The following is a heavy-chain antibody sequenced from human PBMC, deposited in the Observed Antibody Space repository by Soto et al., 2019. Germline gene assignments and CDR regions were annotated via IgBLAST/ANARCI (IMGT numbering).Heavy chain of an antibody. Sequence: QVQLQESGPGLVKPSETLSLTCTVSGVSLSSGSNYWNWIRQPPGKGLEWIGYIYYSGSTNSNPSLKSRVTISVDTSKNQFSLKLSSVTAADTAVYYCARNQDDAFDIWGQGTMVTVSS. CDR2: IYYSGST. CDR1: GVSLSSGSNY. J-gene: IGHJ3*02. V-gene: IGHV4-61*01. CDR3: ARNQDDAFDI.